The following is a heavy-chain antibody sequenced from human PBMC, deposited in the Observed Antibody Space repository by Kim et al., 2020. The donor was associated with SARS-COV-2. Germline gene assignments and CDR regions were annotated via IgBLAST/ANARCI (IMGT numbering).Heavy chain of an antibody. CDR1: GGSFSGYY. J-gene: IGHJ4*02. V-gene: IGHV4-34*01. D-gene: IGHD3-10*01. CDR2: INHSGST. CDR3: ARRGRNGSGGGADY. Sequence: SETLSLTCAVYGGSFSGYYWSWIRQPPGKGLEWIGEINHSGSTNYNPSLKSRVTISVDTSKNQFSLKLSSVTAADTAVYYCARRGRNGSGGGADYWGQGTLVTVSS.